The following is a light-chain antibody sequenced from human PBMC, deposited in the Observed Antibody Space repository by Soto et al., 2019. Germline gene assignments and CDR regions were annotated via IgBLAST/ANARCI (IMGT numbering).Light chain of an antibody. J-gene: IGKJ2*01. CDR3: QQYNSYLYT. Sequence: DIQMTQSPSTLSASVGDRATITCRASQSISSWSAWYQQKPGKAPKLLIYDASSLKSGVPSRFSGSGSGTEFTLTISSLQPDDFATYYCQQYNSYLYTFGQGTKLEIK. CDR2: DAS. CDR1: QSISSW. V-gene: IGKV1-5*01.